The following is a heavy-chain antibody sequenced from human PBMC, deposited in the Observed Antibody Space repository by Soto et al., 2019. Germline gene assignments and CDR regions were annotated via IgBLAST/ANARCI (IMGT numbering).Heavy chain of an antibody. CDR3: ARASIRGGNYASHFAMEV. V-gene: IGHV4-61*01. D-gene: IGHD4-4*01. Sequence: SETLSLTCTVSGGSVSSDYYYWSWIRQPPGRGLEWIGYISSSGNTNYNPSLKSRLTLSVDTSNNQFSLKLKSVTAADTALYYCARASIRGGNYASHFAMEVWGQGTTDTVSS. J-gene: IGHJ6*02. CDR1: GGSVSSDYYY. CDR2: ISSSGNT.